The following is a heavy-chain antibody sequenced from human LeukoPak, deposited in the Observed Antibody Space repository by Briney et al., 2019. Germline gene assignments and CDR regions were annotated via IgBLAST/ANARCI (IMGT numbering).Heavy chain of an antibody. J-gene: IGHJ3*02. CDR2: IYPGDSDT. CDR3: ARTALRYFDWLFPNDAFDI. V-gene: IGHV5-51*03. D-gene: IGHD3-9*01. CDR1: GYSFTSYW. Sequence: KPRESLKISCKGSGYSFTSYWIGWVRQMPGKGLEWMGIIYPGDSDTRYSPSFQGQVTISADKSISTAYLQWSSLKASDTAMYYCARTALRYFDWLFPNDAFDIWGQGTMVTVSS.